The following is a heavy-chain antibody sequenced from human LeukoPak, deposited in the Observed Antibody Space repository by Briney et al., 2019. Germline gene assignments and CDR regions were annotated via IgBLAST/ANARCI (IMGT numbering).Heavy chain of an antibody. V-gene: IGHV4-31*03. CDR1: GGSISSGGYY. Sequence: PSETLSLTCTVSGGSISSGGYYWSWIRQHPGKGLEWIGYIYYSGSTYYNPSLKSRVTISVDTSKNQFSLKLSSVTAADTAVYYCARRALGYCSGGSCYSSYYFDYWGQGTLVTVSS. CDR3: ARRALGYCSGGSCYSSYYFDY. CDR2: IYYSGST. D-gene: IGHD2-15*01. J-gene: IGHJ4*02.